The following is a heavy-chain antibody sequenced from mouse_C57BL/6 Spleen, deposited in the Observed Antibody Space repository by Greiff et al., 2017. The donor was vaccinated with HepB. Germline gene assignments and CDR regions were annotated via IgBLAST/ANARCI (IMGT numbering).Heavy chain of an antibody. Sequence: QVQLQQPGAELVRPGSSVKLSCKASGYTFTSYWMHWVKQRPIQGLEWIGNIDPSDSETHYNQKFKDKATLTVDKSSSTAYMQLSSLTSEDSAVYYCARTYSGSSYPAWFAYWGQGTLVTVSA. J-gene: IGHJ3*01. CDR2: IDPSDSET. CDR3: ARTYSGSSYPAWFAY. CDR1: GYTFTSYW. D-gene: IGHD1-1*01. V-gene: IGHV1-52*01.